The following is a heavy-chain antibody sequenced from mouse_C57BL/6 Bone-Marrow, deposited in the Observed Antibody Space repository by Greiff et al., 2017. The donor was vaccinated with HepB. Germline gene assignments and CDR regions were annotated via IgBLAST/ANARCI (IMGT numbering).Heavy chain of an antibody. CDR1: GFTFNTYA. D-gene: IGHD1-1*01. CDR2: IRRKSSNYAT. J-gene: IGHJ2*01. Sequence: EVKLLESGGGLVQPKGSLKLSCAASGFTFNTYAMHWVRQAPGKGLEWVARIRRKSSNYATYYADSVKDRFTISRDDSQSMLYLQMNNLKTEDTAMYYCVRDGYYESSYGDYWGQGSTLTVSS. CDR3: VRDGYYESSYGDY. V-gene: IGHV10-3*01.